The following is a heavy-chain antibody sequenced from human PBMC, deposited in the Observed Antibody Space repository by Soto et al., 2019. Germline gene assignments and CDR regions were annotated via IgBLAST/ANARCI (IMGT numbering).Heavy chain of an antibody. D-gene: IGHD1-1*01. CDR2: ISAHNGNT. Sequence: QVHLVQSGAEVKKPGASVKVSCKGSGYAFTTYGITWVRQAPGQGLEWMGWISAHNGNTNYAQKLQGRVTVTRDTSTSTAYMGLRSLGSDDTAVYYCAGGRYGDYWGQGALVTVSS. V-gene: IGHV1-18*01. J-gene: IGHJ4*02. CDR1: GYAFTTYG. CDR3: AGGRYGDY.